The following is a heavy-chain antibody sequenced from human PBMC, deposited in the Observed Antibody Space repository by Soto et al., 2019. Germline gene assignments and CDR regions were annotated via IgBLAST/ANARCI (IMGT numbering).Heavy chain of an antibody. Sequence: ESLKISCKGSGYSFTSYRIGWVRQMPGKGLEWMGIIYPGDSDTRYSPSFQGQVTISADKSISTAYLQWSSLKASDTAMYYCAIQTSGIAAAGAGYYYYYGMDVWGQGTTVTDSS. V-gene: IGHV5-51*01. CDR1: GYSFTSYR. CDR2: IYPGDSDT. D-gene: IGHD6-13*01. J-gene: IGHJ6*02. CDR3: AIQTSGIAAAGAGYYYYYGMDV.